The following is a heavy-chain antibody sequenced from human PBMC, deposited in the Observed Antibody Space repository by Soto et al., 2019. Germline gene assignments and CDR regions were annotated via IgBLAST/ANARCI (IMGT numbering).Heavy chain of an antibody. CDR3: ATLVPAPIKLLPRLGWFDP. CDR2: IIPITDTA. V-gene: IGHV1-69*01. Sequence: QVQLVQSGAEVKNPGSSVKVSCKASGGTFSSETITWVRQAPGQGLEWMGGIIPITDTANYAQNFQGRVTIPADEATSTVYMALSSLRSEDTDIYYCATLVPAPIKLLPRLGWFDPWGQGTLVTVAS. D-gene: IGHD2-2*02. CDR1: GGTFSSET. J-gene: IGHJ5*02.